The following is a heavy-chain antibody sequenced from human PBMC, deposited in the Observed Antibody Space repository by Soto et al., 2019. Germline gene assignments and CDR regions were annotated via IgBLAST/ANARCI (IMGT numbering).Heavy chain of an antibody. D-gene: IGHD1-1*01. CDR2: IYTSGST. CDR1: GGIMRRYY. Sequence: SATLPLTSTGSGGIMRRYYWSGCRQPAGKGLEWIGRIYTSGSTNYNPSFKSRVTMSVDTSKNQFSLKLSSVTAADSAGYYCERCDATVEPHFFSVWAQG. CDR3: ERCDATVEPHFFSV. V-gene: IGHV4-4*07. J-gene: IGHJ6*02.